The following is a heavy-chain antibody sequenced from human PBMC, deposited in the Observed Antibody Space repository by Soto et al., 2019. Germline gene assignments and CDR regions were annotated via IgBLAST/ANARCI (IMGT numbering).Heavy chain of an antibody. D-gene: IGHD5-12*01. CDR3: AKHSERWLQLSASDY. Sequence: QVQLVESGGGVVQPGRSLRLSCAASGFTFSSYGMHWVRQAPGKGLEWVEVISYDGSKKYYADSGKGRFTISRDNSKNTLYLQMNSLRAEDTAVYYCAKHSERWLQLSASDYWGQGTLVTVSS. V-gene: IGHV3-30*18. CDR1: GFTFSSYG. J-gene: IGHJ4*02. CDR2: ISYDGSKK.